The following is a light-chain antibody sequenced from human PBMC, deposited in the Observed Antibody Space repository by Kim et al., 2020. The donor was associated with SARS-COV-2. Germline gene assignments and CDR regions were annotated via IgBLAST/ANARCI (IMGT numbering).Light chain of an antibody. CDR2: DAS. CDR3: QHRSNWPLT. Sequence: EIVLTQSPVTLSLSPGERATLSCRASQSVSRYLAWYQQKPGQAPRLLIYDASNRASGIPPRFSGSGSETNFTLTISSLEPEDFAVYYCQHRSNWPLTFGGGTKLEI. CDR1: QSVSRY. V-gene: IGKV3-11*01. J-gene: IGKJ4*01.